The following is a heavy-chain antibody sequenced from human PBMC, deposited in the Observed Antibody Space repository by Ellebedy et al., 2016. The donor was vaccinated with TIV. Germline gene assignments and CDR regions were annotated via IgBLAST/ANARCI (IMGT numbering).Heavy chain of an antibody. J-gene: IGHJ6*02. D-gene: IGHD2-15*01. CDR2: ISGSGGST. CDR1: GFTFSSYA. Sequence: GGSLRLSCAASGFTFSSYAMSWVRQAPGKGLEWVSAISGSGGSTYYADSVKGRFTISRDNSKNTLYLQLNSLRAEDTAVYYCAKSQTMVGAAYYGMDVWGQGTTVTVSS. CDR3: AKSQTMVGAAYYGMDV. V-gene: IGHV3-23*01.